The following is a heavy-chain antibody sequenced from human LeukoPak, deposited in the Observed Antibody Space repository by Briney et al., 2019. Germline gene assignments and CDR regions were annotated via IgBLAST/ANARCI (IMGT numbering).Heavy chain of an antibody. CDR1: GFTFSSYG. J-gene: IGHJ3*02. V-gene: IGHV3-30*03. CDR2: ISYDGSNK. D-gene: IGHD6-13*01. Sequence: GRSLRLSCAASGFTFSSYGMHWVRQAPGKGLEWVAVISYDGSNKYYADSVKGRFTISRDNSKNTLYLQMNSLRAEDTAGYYCATLHLYSSSDDAFDIWGQGTMVTVSS. CDR3: ATLHLYSSSDDAFDI.